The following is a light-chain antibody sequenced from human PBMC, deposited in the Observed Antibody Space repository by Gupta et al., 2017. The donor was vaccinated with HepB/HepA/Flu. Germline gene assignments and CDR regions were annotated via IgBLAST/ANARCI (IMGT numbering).Light chain of an antibody. Sequence: EIVLTQSPATLSVSPGERATLSCRASQSVSSYLAWYQQKPGQAPRLLIYDASNRATGIPARCSGSGSGTDFTLTIRSLEPEDFAVYYCQQRSNWWTFGQGTKVESK. V-gene: IGKV3-11*01. CDR2: DAS. CDR3: QQRSNWWT. J-gene: IGKJ1*01. CDR1: QSVSSY.